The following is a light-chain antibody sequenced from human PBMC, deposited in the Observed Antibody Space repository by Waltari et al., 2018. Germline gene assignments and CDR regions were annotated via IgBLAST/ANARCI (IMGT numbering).Light chain of an antibody. CDR2: EVS. CDR3: SSYTSSSTVV. V-gene: IGLV2-14*02. Sequence: QSALTQPASVSGSPGQSITISCTGTSSDVGRYNLVSWYQQHPGKAPKLMIYEVSNRPSGVSNRFSGSKSGNTASLTISGLQAEDEADYYCSSYTSSSTVVFGGGTKLTVL. J-gene: IGLJ2*01. CDR1: SSDVGRYNL.